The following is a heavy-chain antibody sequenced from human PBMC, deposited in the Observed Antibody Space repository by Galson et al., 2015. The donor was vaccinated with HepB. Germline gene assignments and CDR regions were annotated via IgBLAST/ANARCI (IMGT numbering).Heavy chain of an antibody. J-gene: IGHJ4*02. CDR1: GFTFSSYT. CDR2: ISYDGTNK. D-gene: IGHD4-17*01. Sequence: SLRLSCAASGFTFSSYTMHWVRQAPGKGLEWVAVISYDGTNKYYADSVKGRFTLSRDNSKNTLYLEVNSLRGEDTAVYYCARGLDYGDYLDHWGQGTLVTVSP. CDR3: ARGLDYGDYLDH. V-gene: IGHV3-30-3*01.